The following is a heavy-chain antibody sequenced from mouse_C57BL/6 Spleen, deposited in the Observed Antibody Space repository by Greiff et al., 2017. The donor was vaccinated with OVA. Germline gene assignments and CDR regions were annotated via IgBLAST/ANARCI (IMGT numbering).Heavy chain of an antibody. CDR3: ARDPIWSYAMDY. CDR1: GYSITSGYY. J-gene: IGHJ4*01. V-gene: IGHV3-6*01. Sequence: EVKLMESGPGLVKPSQSLSLTCSVTGYSITSGYYWNWIRQFPGNKLEWMGYISYDGSNNYNPSLKNRISITRDTSKNQFFLKLNSVTTEDTATYYCARDPIWSYAMDYWGQGTSVTVSS. CDR2: ISYDGSN. D-gene: IGHD1-1*02.